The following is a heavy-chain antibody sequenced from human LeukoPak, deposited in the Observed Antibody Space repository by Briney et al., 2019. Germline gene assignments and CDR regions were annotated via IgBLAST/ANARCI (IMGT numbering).Heavy chain of an antibody. CDR3: ARSEGANPRGNWFDP. Sequence: GGSLRLSCAASGFTFSSYGMHWVRQAPGKGLEWVAVISYDGSNKYYADSVKGRFTISRDNSKNTLYLQMNSPRAEDTAVYYCARSEGANPRGNWFDPWGQGTLVTVSS. V-gene: IGHV3-30*03. J-gene: IGHJ5*02. CDR1: GFTFSSYG. CDR2: ISYDGSNK. D-gene: IGHD1-26*01.